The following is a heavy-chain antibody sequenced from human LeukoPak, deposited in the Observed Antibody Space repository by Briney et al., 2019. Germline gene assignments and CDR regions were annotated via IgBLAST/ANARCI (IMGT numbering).Heavy chain of an antibody. CDR3: ARDSSPPSYFDY. D-gene: IGHD6-13*01. J-gene: IGHJ4*02. V-gene: IGHV4-39*07. CDR2: MYYSGST. CDR1: GGSISSSRYY. Sequence: SETLSLTCTVSGGSISSSRYYGGWIRQPPGKGLEWIGSMYYSGSTYYNPSLKSRVTISVDTSKNQFSLKLSSVTAADTAVYYCARDSSPPSYFDYWGQGTLVTVSS.